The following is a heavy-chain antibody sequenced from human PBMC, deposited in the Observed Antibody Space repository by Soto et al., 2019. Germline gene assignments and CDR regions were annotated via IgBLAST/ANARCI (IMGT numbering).Heavy chain of an antibody. CDR2: ISNDGSNK. D-gene: IGHD1-26*01. Sequence: QVQLVESGGGVVQPGMSLSLSCAASGFTFSNYGMHWVRQALGKGLEWVTLISNDGSNKFYADSVKGRFTISRDNSKNTLYLQMTRLKTEDTAVYYCAKDGADTGTYNFDYWGQGTLVTVSS. CDR1: GFTFSNYG. V-gene: IGHV3-30*18. CDR3: AKDGADTGTYNFDY. J-gene: IGHJ4*02.